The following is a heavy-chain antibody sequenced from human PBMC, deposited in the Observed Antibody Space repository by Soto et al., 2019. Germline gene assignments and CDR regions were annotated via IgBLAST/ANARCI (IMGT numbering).Heavy chain of an antibody. CDR1: GGSISSYY. CDR2: IYYSGST. V-gene: IGHV4-59*01. Sequence: PSETLSLTCTVSGGSISSYYWSWIRQPPGKGLEWIGYIYYSGSTNYNPSLKSRVTISVDTSKNQFSLKLSSVTAADTAVYYCARAGYSSSWSGSDYYYGMDVWGQGTTVTVSS. CDR3: ARAGYSSSWSGSDYYYGMDV. J-gene: IGHJ6*02. D-gene: IGHD6-13*01.